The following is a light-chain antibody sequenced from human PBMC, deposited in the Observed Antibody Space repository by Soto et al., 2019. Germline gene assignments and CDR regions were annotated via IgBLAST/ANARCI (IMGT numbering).Light chain of an antibody. V-gene: IGKV1-5*01. CDR3: QKYHTSSIT. CDR1: QTISSW. Sequence: DIQMTQSPSTLSASVGDRVTITWRASQTISSWLAWYQQKTGKAPTLRIYDDSTLERGVPSRFSGTGSGTELTLSIDRLQPDDFATYYCQKYHTSSITCGQGTRLEI. J-gene: IGKJ5*01. CDR2: DDS.